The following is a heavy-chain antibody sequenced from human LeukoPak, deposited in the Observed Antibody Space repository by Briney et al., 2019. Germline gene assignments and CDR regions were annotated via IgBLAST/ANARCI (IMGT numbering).Heavy chain of an antibody. J-gene: IGHJ4*02. CDR1: GDSISSGGSY. CDR2: ISNSGNT. Sequence: SETLSLTCIVSGDSISSGGSYWTWIRQYPGKGLEWIGFISNSGNTNYNPSLRSRATISVDTSKNQFSLNLSSMTAADTAVYYCATRPPGEQTYYPYFDYWGQGTLVTVSS. CDR3: ATRPPGEQTYYPYFDY. D-gene: IGHD2-21*01. V-gene: IGHV4-31*03.